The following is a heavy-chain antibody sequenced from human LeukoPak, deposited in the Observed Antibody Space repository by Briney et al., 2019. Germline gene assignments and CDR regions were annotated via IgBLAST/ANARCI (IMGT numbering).Heavy chain of an antibody. CDR2: ISSSSSYI. D-gene: IGHD6-19*01. Sequence: GGSLRLSCAASGFTFSSYSMNWVRQAPGKGLEWVSSISSSSSYIYYADSVKGRFTISRDNAKNSLYLQMNSLRAEDTAVHYCARDTSSGWYPTFFDYWGQGTLVTVSS. J-gene: IGHJ4*02. CDR3: ARDTSSGWYPTFFDY. CDR1: GFTFSSYS. V-gene: IGHV3-21*01.